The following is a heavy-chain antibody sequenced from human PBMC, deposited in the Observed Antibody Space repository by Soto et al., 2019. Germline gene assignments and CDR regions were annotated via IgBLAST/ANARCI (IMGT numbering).Heavy chain of an antibody. J-gene: IGHJ4*02. V-gene: IGHV4-31*03. CDR2: IYYSGNT. Sequence: QVQLQESGPGLVKPSQTLSLTCTISGGSISSRDYYWSWIRQHPGKGLEWIGYIYYSGNTNYNPSLKSRVTISVDTSKNKFSLKLSSVTAADPAVYYCVRSHENYYCSGSYFFDYWGQGTLVNVSS. D-gene: IGHD3-10*01. CDR3: VRSHENYYCSGSYFFDY. CDR1: GGSISSRDYY.